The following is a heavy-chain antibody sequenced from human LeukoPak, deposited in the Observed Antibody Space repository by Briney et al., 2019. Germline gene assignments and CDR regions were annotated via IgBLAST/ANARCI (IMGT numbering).Heavy chain of an antibody. CDR1: GFTFSRSA. V-gene: IGHV3-23*01. D-gene: IGHD6-13*01. CDR3: AKVRRNSTSWYLVDY. CDR2: ISGSGYST. J-gene: IGHJ4*02. Sequence: PGGSLRLSCAVSGFTFSRSAINWVRQAPGKGLEWVSIISGSGYSTYYADSVKGRFTISRDNSKNTLYLQVNSLRAEDTAVYYCAKVRRNSTSWYLVDYWGQGTLVTVSS.